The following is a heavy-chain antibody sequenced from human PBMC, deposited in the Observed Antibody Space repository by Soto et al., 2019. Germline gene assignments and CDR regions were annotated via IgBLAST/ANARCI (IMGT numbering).Heavy chain of an antibody. Sequence: LRLSCAASGFTFTRYIMNWVRQAPGKGLEWVSSISSTTNYIYYGDSMKGRFTISRDNAKNSLYLEMNSLRAEDTAVYYCARESEDLTSNFDYWGQGTLVTVSS. CDR1: GFTFTRYI. V-gene: IGHV3-21*06. J-gene: IGHJ4*02. CDR3: ARESEDLTSNFDY. CDR2: ISSTTNYI.